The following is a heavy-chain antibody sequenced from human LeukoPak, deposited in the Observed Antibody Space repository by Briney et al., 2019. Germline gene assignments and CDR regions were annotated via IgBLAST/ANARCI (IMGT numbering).Heavy chain of an antibody. CDR3: AKVSTRLYFDY. J-gene: IGHJ4*02. CDR1: GFTLSSYG. CDR2: IWYVGSNK. V-gene: IGHV3-33*06. D-gene: IGHD2/OR15-2a*01. Sequence: GGSLRLSCAASGFTLSSYGMHWVRQAPGKGLEGVAVIWYVGSNKYYADSVKGRFTISRDNSKNTLYLQMNSLRVEDTAVYYCAKVSTRLYFDYWGQGTLVTVSS.